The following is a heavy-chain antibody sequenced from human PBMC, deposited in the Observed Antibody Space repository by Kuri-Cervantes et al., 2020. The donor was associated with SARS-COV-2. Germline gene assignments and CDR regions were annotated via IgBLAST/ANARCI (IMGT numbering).Heavy chain of an antibody. V-gene: IGHV3-30*18. J-gene: IGHJ2*01. CDR3: AKDHSSGSRNWYFDL. CDR1: GFTFSSYG. D-gene: IGHD6-19*01. Sequence: GESLKISCAASGFTFSSYGMHWVRQAPGKGLEWVAVISYDGSNKYYADSVKGRFTISRDNSKNTLYLQMNSLRAEDTAVYYCAKDHSSGSRNWYFDLWGRSTLVTVSS. CDR2: ISYDGSNK.